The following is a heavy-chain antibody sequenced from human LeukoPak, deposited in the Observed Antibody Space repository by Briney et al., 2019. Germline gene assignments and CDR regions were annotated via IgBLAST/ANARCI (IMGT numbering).Heavy chain of an antibody. D-gene: IGHD5-24*01. J-gene: IGHJ5*02. CDR2: INHSGST. CDR1: GGSFSGYY. V-gene: IGHV4-34*01. CDR3: ARGRWLHLGWFDP. Sequence: SETLSLTCAVYGGSFSGYYWSWIRQPPGKGLEWIGEINHSGSTNYNPSLKSRVTISVDTSKNQFSLKLSSVTAADTAVYYCARGRWLHLGWFDPWGQGTLVTVSS.